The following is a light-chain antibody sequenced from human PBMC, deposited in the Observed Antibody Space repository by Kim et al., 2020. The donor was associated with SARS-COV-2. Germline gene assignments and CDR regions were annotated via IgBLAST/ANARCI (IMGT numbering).Light chain of an antibody. Sequence: QSALTQPASVSGSPGQSITISCTGTSSDVGGYNYVSWYQQHPGKAPKLMIYDVSNRPSGGSNRFSGSKSGNTASLTISGLQAEDEADYSCSSYTSSSFWVFGGGTQLTVL. CDR3: SSYTSSSFWV. J-gene: IGLJ3*02. CDR2: DVS. CDR1: SSDVGGYNY. V-gene: IGLV2-14*03.